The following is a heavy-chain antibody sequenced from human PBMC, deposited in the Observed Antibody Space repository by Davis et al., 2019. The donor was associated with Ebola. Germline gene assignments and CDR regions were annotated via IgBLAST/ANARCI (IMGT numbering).Heavy chain of an antibody. CDR3: AKAYLYGADY. Sequence: GGSLRLSCAASGFTVNTNFMSWVRRAPGKGLEWLAILYSAGSTFYADSVKGRFTISRDDSENTLYLQMNSLRAEDTAVYCYAKAYLYGADYWGQGTLVTVSS. V-gene: IGHV3-66*02. CDR2: LYSAGST. D-gene: IGHD3-16*01. CDR1: GFTVNTNF. J-gene: IGHJ4*02.